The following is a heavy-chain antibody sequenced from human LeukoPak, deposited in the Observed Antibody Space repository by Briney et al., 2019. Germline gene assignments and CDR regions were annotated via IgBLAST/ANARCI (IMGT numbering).Heavy chain of an antibody. CDR2: ISYDGSNK. Sequence: GGSLRLSCAASGFTFSSYGMHWVRQAPGKGLEWVAVISYDGSNKYYADSVKGRFTISRDNSKNTLYLQMNSLRAEDTAVYYCAKDTYYYDSSGPLGYWGQGTLVTVFS. D-gene: IGHD3-22*01. CDR1: GFTFSSYG. J-gene: IGHJ4*02. CDR3: AKDTYYYDSSGPLGY. V-gene: IGHV3-30*18.